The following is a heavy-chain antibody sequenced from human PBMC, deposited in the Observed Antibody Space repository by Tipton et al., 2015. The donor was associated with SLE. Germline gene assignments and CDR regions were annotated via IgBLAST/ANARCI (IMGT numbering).Heavy chain of an antibody. CDR1: GGSVNGHY. CDR2: IYYKGST. CDR3: ARAPLFGVVTVRGPFGY. V-gene: IGHV4-59*02. Sequence: TLSLTCTVSGGSVNGHYWNWIRQAPGKGLEWIGYIYYKGSTDYKSSLKSRLTISIDTSKNQVSLKLTSVTAADTAVYYCARAPLFGVVTVRGPFGYWGQGSLVTFSS. J-gene: IGHJ4*02. D-gene: IGHD3-3*01.